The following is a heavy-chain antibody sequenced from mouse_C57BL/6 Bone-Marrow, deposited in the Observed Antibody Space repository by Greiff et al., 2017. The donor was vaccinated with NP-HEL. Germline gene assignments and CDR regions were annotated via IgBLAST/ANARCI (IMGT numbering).Heavy chain of an antibody. CDR2: ISSGSSTI. CDR1: GFTFSDYG. V-gene: IGHV5-17*01. J-gene: IGHJ4*01. Sequence: EVQRVESGGGLVKPGGSLKLSCAASGFTFSDYGMHWVRQAPEKGLEWVAYISSGSSTIYYADTVKGRFTISRDNAKNTLFLQMTSLRSEDTAMYYCARGNYGNYEDYAMDYWGQGTSVTVSS. D-gene: IGHD2-1*01. CDR3: ARGNYGNYEDYAMDY.